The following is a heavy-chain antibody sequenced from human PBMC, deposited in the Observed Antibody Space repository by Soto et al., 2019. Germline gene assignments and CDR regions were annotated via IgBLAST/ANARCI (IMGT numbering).Heavy chain of an antibody. V-gene: IGHV3-11*06. J-gene: IGHJ6*02. D-gene: IGHD2-2*01. CDR2: ISGSNIYT. CDR3: ARDGGEIIPAAIGGGYGMDV. Sequence: QVQLVESGGGLVKPGGSLRLSCAASGFTFSEYYMSWIRQAPGKGLEWISYISGSNIYTNYADSVKGRFTVSRDNADNSLYLQMNSLRVEDTAVYYCARDGGEIIPAAIGGGYGMDVWGQGTTVTVSS. CDR1: GFTFSEYY.